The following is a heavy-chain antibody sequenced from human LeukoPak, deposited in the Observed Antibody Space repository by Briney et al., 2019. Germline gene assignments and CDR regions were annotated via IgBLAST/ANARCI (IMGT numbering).Heavy chain of an antibody. CDR2: INPNSGGT. CDR1: GYTFTGYY. D-gene: IGHD6-13*01. V-gene: IGHV1-2*02. Sequence: ASVKVSCKASGYTFTGYYMHWVRQAPGQGLEWMGWINPNSGGTNYAQKFQGRVTMTRDTSIGTAYMELSRLRSDDTAVYYCARNGPRIAAAGISLGYWGQGTLVTVSS. J-gene: IGHJ4*02. CDR3: ARNGPRIAAAGISLGY.